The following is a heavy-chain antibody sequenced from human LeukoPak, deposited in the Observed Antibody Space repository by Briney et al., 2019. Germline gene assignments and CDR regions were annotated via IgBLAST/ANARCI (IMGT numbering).Heavy chain of an antibody. CDR3: ARAVLLWFGEFGYFDY. CDR2: ISYDGSNK. CDR1: GFTFSSYA. J-gene: IGHJ4*02. V-gene: IGHV3-30-3*01. D-gene: IGHD3-10*01. Sequence: GGSLRLSCAASGFTFSSYAMHWVRQAPGKGLEWVAVISYDGSNKYYADSVKGRLTISRDNSKNTLYLQMNSLRAEDTAVYYCARAVLLWFGEFGYFDYWGQGTLVTVSS.